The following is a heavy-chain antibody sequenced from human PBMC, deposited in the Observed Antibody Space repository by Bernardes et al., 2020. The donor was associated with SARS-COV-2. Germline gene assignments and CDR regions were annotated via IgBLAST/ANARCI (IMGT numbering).Heavy chain of an antibody. CDR3: ATSTPVFCSSTSCLHYYYYYGMDV. CDR2: FDPEDGET. CDR1: GYTLTELS. D-gene: IGHD2-2*01. J-gene: IGHJ6*02. V-gene: IGHV1-24*01. Sequence: ASVKVSCKVSGYTLTELSMHWVRQAPGKGLEWMGGFDPEDGETIYAQKFQGRVTMTEDTSTDTAYMELSSLRSEDTAVYYCATSTPVFCSSTSCLHYYYYYGMDVWGQGTTVTVS.